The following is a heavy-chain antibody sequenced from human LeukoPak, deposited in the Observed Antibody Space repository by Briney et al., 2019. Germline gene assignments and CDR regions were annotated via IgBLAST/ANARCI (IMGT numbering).Heavy chain of an antibody. CDR3: ARDSTTMVRGVIIAVGLDP. V-gene: IGHV1-2*02. CDR1: GYTFTGYY. D-gene: IGHD3-10*01. Sequence: ASVKVSCKASGYTFTGYYMHWVRQAPGQGLGWMGWINPNSGGTNYAQKFQGRVTMTRDTSISTAYMELSRLRSDDTAVYYCARDSTTMVRGVIIAVGLDPWGQGTLVTVSS. J-gene: IGHJ5*02. CDR2: INPNSGGT.